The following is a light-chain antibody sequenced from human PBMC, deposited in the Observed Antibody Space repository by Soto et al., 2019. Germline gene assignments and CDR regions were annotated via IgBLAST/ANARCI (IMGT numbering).Light chain of an antibody. CDR3: QQYNNWPQT. CDR2: GAS. J-gene: IGKJ1*01. V-gene: IGKV3-15*01. CDR1: QTINNN. Sequence: VMTPAPATLSLSPGERATLPGRASQTINNNVAWYQLKDGQVPRLVIYGASTRATDIPARFSGSGSGTEFTLTISSLQSEDFAEYHGQQYNNWPQTCGQGTKVDI.